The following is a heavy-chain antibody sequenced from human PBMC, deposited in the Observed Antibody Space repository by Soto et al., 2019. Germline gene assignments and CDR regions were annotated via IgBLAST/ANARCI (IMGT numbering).Heavy chain of an antibody. CDR3: AKTRRGDMAAASDY. CDR2: ISGSGGST. D-gene: IGHD6-13*01. Sequence: WGSLRLSCAASGFTFSSYAMIWFRHSPGKGLEWVSAISGSGGSTYYADSVKGRFTISRDNSKNTLYLQMNSLRAEDTAVYYCAKTRRGDMAAASDYWGQGTLVTVSS. CDR1: GFTFSSYA. V-gene: IGHV3-23*01. J-gene: IGHJ4*02.